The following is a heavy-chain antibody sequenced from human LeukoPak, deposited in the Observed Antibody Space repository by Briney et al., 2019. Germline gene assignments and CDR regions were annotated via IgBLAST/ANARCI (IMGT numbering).Heavy chain of an antibody. J-gene: IGHJ3*02. CDR3: ARDHGTVALDAFHI. V-gene: IGHV4-61*02. CDR1: GGSITSGSYY. CDR2: IYTSGST. D-gene: IGHD4-11*01. Sequence: PSQTLSLTXTVSGGSITSGSYYWSWIGQPAGKGLEWIGRIYTSGSTNYNPSLKSRVTISVDTSKNQFSLKLSSVTAADTAVYYCARDHGTVALDAFHIWGQGTMVTVSP.